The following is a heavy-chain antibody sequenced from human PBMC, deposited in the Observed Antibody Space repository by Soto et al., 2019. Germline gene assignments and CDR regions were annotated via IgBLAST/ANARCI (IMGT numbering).Heavy chain of an antibody. D-gene: IGHD6-6*01. CDR1: GFTFSSYW. Sequence: EVQLVESGGGLVQPGGSLRLSCAASGFTFSSYWMSWVRQAPGKGLEWVANIKQDGSEKYYVDSVKGRFTISRDNAKNSLYLQMNSLRAEDMAVYYCARDGQSSSPYYYYYYMDVWGKGTTVTVSS. V-gene: IGHV3-7*01. J-gene: IGHJ6*03. CDR3: ARDGQSSSPYYYYYYMDV. CDR2: IKQDGSEK.